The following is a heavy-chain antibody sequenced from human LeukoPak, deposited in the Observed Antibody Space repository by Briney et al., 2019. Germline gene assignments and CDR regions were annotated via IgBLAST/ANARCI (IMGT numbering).Heavy chain of an antibody. Sequence: ASVKVSCKASGYTFTSYDINWVRQATGQGLEWMGWMNPNSGNTGYAPKFQGRVTITRNTSISTAYMELSSLRSEDTAVYYCARGFGILTTVTTDYWGQGTLVTVSS. CDR1: GYTFTSYD. V-gene: IGHV1-8*03. CDR3: ARGFGILTTVTTDY. D-gene: IGHD4-11*01. J-gene: IGHJ4*02. CDR2: MNPNSGNT.